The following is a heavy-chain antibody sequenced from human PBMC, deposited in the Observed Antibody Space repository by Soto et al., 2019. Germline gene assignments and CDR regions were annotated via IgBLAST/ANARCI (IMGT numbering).Heavy chain of an antibody. V-gene: IGHV3-33*01. CDR3: ARDLSSDDYYYYYGMDV. J-gene: IGHJ6*02. CDR1: GFTFSSYG. CDR2: IWYDGSNK. Sequence: GGSLRLSCAASGFTFSSYGMHWVRQAPGKGLEWVAVIWYDGSNKYYADSVKGRFTISRDNSKNTLYLQMNSLRAEDTAVYYCARDLSSDDYYYYYGMDVWGQGTTVTV.